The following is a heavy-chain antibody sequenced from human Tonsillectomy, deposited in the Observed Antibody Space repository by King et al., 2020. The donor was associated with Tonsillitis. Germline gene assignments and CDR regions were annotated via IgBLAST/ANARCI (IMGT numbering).Heavy chain of an antibody. Sequence: QLQESGSGLVKPSQTLSVTCAVSGGSIISGGYSWSWIRQPPGKGLEWIGYIYHSVNTYYNPSLKSRVIISLDRSKNQFSLILSSVTAADTALYYCARVIWFGELWGGAFDIWGQGTMVTVSS. CDR3: ARVIWFGELWGGAFDI. V-gene: IGHV4-30-2*01. D-gene: IGHD3-10*01. CDR2: IYHSVNT. J-gene: IGHJ3*02. CDR1: GGSIISGGYS.